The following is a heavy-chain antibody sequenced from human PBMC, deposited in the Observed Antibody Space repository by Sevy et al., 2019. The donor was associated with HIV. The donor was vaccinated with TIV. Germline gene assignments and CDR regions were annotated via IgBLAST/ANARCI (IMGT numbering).Heavy chain of an antibody. J-gene: IGHJ4*02. CDR2: ISSSSSYI. D-gene: IGHD2-8*02. V-gene: IGHV3-21*01. CDR1: GFTFSSYS. CDR3: AGRYCTGGVRSYMGGDFDY. Sequence: GGSLRLSCAASGFTFSSYSMNWVRQAPGKGLEWVSSISSSSSYIYYADSVKGRLTISRDNAKNSLYLQMNSLRAEDTAVDYCAGRYCTGGVRSYMGGDFDYWGQGTLVTVSS.